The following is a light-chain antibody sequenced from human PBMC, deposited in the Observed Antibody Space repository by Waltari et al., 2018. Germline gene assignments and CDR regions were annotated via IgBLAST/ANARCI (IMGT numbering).Light chain of an antibody. V-gene: IGLV1-44*01. CDR3: ATWDDGLSGVV. Sequence: QSVLTQPPSASGTPGQRVTISCSGSSSNIASNTVTWYQHPPGTAPKLLIYLNNRRPSGYPGRFSGSKSGTSASLAISGLQSEDEALYYCATWDDGLSGVVFGGGTKVTVL. J-gene: IGLJ3*02. CDR2: LNN. CDR1: SSNIASNT.